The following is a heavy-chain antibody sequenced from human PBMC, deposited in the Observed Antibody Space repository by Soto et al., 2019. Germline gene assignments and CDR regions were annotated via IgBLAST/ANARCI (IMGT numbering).Heavy chain of an antibody. CDR2: IIPLFGKA. V-gene: IGHV1-69*01. J-gene: IGHJ4*02. CDR1: GGTFSRYA. D-gene: IGHD3-22*01. CDR3: ARDGTLYDSSGYYYLY. Sequence: QVQLVQSWAEVKKPGSSVKVSCKASGGTFSRYAISWVRQAPGQGLEWMGGIIPLFGKANYAQKFQGRVTITADESTSTAYMELSSLRSEDTAVYYCARDGTLYDSSGYYYLYWGQGTLVTVSS.